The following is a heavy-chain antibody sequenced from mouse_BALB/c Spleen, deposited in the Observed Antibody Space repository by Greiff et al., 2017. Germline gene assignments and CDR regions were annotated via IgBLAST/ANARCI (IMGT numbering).Heavy chain of an antibody. CDR2: ISTYYGDA. J-gene: IGHJ4*01. CDR1: GYTFTDYA. D-gene: IGHD2-14*01. V-gene: IGHV1S137*01. Sequence: QVQLQQSGAELVRPGVSVKISCKGSGYTFTDYAMHWVKQSHAKSLEWIGVISTYYGDASYNQKFKGKATMTVDKSSSTAYMELARLTSEDSAIYYCARSYYRYDLYYYAMDYWGQGTSVTVSS. CDR3: ARSYYRYDLYYYAMDY.